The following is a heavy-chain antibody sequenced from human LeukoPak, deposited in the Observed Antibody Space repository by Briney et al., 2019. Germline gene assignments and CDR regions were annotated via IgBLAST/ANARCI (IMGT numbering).Heavy chain of an antibody. CDR1: GFTFSDYY. J-gene: IGHJ3*02. D-gene: IGHD6-13*01. CDR3: ARGWVTYSSSSLPDAFDI. V-gene: IGHV3-11*04. Sequence: GGSLRLSCAASGFTFSDYYMSWIRQAPGKGLEWVSYISSSGSTIYYADSVKGRFTISRDNAKNSLYLQMNSLRAEDTAVYYCARGWVTYSSSSLPDAFDIWGQGTMVTVSS. CDR2: ISSSGSTI.